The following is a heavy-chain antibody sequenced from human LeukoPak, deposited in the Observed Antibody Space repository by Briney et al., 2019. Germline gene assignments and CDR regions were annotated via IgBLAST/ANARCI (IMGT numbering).Heavy chain of an antibody. Sequence: SETLSLTCAVSGGSISSSNWWSWVRQPPGKGLEWIGEIYHSGSTNYNPSLKSRVTISVDKSKNQFSLKLSSVTAADTAVYYCARDKRDYYGSGSYYYNWFDPWGQGTLVTVSS. J-gene: IGHJ5*02. D-gene: IGHD3-10*01. CDR3: ARDKRDYYGSGSYYYNWFDP. V-gene: IGHV4-4*02. CDR1: GGSISSSNW. CDR2: IYHSGST.